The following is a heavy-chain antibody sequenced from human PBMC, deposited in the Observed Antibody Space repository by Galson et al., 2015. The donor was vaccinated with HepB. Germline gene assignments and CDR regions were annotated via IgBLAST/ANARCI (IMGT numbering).Heavy chain of an antibody. CDR2: INSDGSST. CDR1: GFTFSSYW. Sequence: SLRLSCAASGFTFSSYWMHWVRQAPGKGLVWVSHINSDGSSTSHADSVKGRFTISRDNAKNTLYLQMNSLRAEDTAVYYCARGRVYNSYYYYGMDVWGQGTTVTVSS. CDR3: ARGRVYNSYYYYGMDV. D-gene: IGHD3-10*01. J-gene: IGHJ6*02. V-gene: IGHV3-74*01.